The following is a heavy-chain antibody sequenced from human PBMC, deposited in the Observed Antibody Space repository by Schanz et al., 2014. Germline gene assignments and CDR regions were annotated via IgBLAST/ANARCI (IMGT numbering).Heavy chain of an antibody. Sequence: QVQLVESGGGVVQPGRSLRLSCATSGLNFDYYGMNWVRQAPGKGLEWVAVIRYDGRNKNFVESVKGRFTISRDNSNTAVYLQINSVRAEDTAVYFCARDYESDFSPPRHDAFDVWGQGTVXTVSS. CDR3: ARDYESDFSPPRHDAFDV. CDR1: GLNFDYYG. V-gene: IGHV3-33*01. J-gene: IGHJ3*01. CDR2: IRYDGRNK. D-gene: IGHD3-22*01.